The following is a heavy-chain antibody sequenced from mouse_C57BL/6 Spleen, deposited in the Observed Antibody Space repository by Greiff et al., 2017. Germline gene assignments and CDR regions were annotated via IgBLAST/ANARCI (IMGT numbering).Heavy chain of an antibody. D-gene: IGHD1-1*01. J-gene: IGHJ1*03. V-gene: IGHV1-54*01. CDR1: GYAFTNYL. Sequence: VMLVESGAELVRPGTSVKVSCKASGYAFTNYLIEWVKQRPGQGLEWIGVINPGSGGTNYNEKFKGKATLTADKSSSTAYMQLSSLTSEDSAVYFCARWTYYYGSSYVGYFDVWGTGTTVTVSS. CDR3: ARWTYYYGSSYVGYFDV. CDR2: INPGSGGT.